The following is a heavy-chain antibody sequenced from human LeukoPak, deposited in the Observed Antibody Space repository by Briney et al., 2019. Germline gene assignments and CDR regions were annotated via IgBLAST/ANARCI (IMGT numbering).Heavy chain of an antibody. J-gene: IGHJ4*02. Sequence: GRSLRLSCAASGFTFSVYGMYWVRQPPGKGLEWVAVISYDGSNKYYADSVKGRFTISRDNSKNTLFLQMNSLRAEDTAVYYCAQRGGDGNPHDYWGQGTLVTVSS. CDR3: AQRGGDGNPHDY. CDR1: GFTFSVYG. V-gene: IGHV3-30*18. D-gene: IGHD3-16*01. CDR2: ISYDGSNK.